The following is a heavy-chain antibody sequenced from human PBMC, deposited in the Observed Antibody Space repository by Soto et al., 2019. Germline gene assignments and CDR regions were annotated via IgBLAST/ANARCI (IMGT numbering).Heavy chain of an antibody. V-gene: IGHV4-31*03. CDR1: GGSISSGGYY. CDR2: IYYSGST. CDR3: ARDLRGYYDSSGYYYYYGMDV. J-gene: IGHJ6*02. Sequence: QVQLQESGPGLVKPSQTLSLTCTVSGGSISSGGYYWSWIRQHPGKGLEWIGYIYYSGSTYYNPSLKSRVTISVDTSKNQFSLKLSSVTAADTAVYYCARDLRGYYDSSGYYYYYGMDVWGQGTTVTVSS. D-gene: IGHD3-22*01.